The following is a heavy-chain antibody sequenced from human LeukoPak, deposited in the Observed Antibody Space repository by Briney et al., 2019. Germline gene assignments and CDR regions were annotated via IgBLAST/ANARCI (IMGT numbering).Heavy chain of an antibody. CDR1: GYTFTSYD. J-gene: IGHJ5*02. Sequence: ASVKVSCXASGYTFTSYDINWVRLANGQGLEWMGWMNPNSGNTGYAQKFQGRVTMTRNTSISTAYMELSSLRSEDTAVYYCARGKTKAAAGLRFDPWGQGTLVTVSS. V-gene: IGHV1-8*01. D-gene: IGHD6-13*01. CDR3: ARGKTKAAAGLRFDP. CDR2: MNPNSGNT.